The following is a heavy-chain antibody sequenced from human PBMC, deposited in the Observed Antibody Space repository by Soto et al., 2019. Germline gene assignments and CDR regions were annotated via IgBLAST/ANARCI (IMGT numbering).Heavy chain of an antibody. CDR1: GGSISSYY. V-gene: IGHV4-59*08. CDR3: ARLGIQLWSFDD. D-gene: IGHD5-18*01. J-gene: IGHJ4*02. CDR2: IYYSGST. Sequence: SETLSLTCTVSGGSISSYYWSWIRQPPGKGLEWIGYIYYSGSTNYNPSLKSRVTISVDTSKNQFSLKLSSVTAADTAVYYCARLGIQLWSFDDWGQGTLVTVSS.